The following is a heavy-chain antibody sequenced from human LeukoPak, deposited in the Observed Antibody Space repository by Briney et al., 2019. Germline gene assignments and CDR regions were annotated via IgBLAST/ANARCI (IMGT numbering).Heavy chain of an antibody. J-gene: IGHJ5*02. Sequence: SETLSLTCTVSSDSIYSSNYYWGWIRQPPGKGLEWIGSIYYSGSTYYNSSLKSRVTISVDTSKNQFSLKLSSVTAADTAVYYCARGGTTVTPGLLWFDPWGQGTLVTVSS. D-gene: IGHD4-17*01. V-gene: IGHV4-39*07. CDR3: ARGGTTVTPGLLWFDP. CDR1: SDSIYSSNYY. CDR2: IYYSGST.